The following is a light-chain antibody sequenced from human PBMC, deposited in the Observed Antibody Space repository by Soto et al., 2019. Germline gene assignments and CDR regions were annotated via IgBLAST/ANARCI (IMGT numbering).Light chain of an antibody. J-gene: IGKJ1*01. Sequence: DIQMTHALSSLGASVGDRVSITCRASQTIVTYLNWYQQKPGNAPKLLIYAASNLQNGVPSRFSGSGSGTDFTLTISSLQPQDFATYFCQQTSSNPRTFGQGTKVDIK. CDR2: AAS. CDR1: QTIVTY. V-gene: IGKV1-39*01. CDR3: QQTSSNPRT.